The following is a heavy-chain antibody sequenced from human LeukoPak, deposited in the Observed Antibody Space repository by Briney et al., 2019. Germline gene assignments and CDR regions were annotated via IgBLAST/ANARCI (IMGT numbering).Heavy chain of an antibody. D-gene: IGHD3-22*01. V-gene: IGHV3-15*01. CDR3: ATDGGSTGYYGRSDY. CDR2: IKSKADAGTT. Sequence: GGSLRLSCAASGFTFNNAWMTWVRQAPGKGLEWVGRIKSKADAGTTDYAAPVKGRFTISRDDSKNTLYLQVNSLKTEDTAVYYCATDGGSTGYYGRSDYWGQGTLVTVSS. CDR1: GFTFNNAW. J-gene: IGHJ4*02.